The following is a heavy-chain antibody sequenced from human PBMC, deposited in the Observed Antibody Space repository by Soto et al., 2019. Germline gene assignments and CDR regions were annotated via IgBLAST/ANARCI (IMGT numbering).Heavy chain of an antibody. CDR3: AKDTVGGYSFWSGYYSDGLDV. J-gene: IGHJ3*01. D-gene: IGHD3-3*01. Sequence: EVKLLESGGGLAQPGGSLRLSCVGSGFTFDSYAISWVRQAPGKGLQWISAISGNGAGTDYAHSVKGRFTISRDNSKNTVHLQMNSLGAEDTALYYCAKDTVGGYSFWSGYYSDGLDVWGQGTMVTVSS. CDR1: GFTFDSYA. CDR2: ISGNGAGT. V-gene: IGHV3-23*01.